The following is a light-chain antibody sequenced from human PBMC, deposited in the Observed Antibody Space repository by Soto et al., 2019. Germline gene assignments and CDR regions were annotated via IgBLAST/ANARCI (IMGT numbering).Light chain of an antibody. J-gene: IGKJ4*01. V-gene: IGKV3-11*01. CDR2: DAS. CDR3: QQRSNLPLT. CDR1: QSVSSY. Sequence: EIVLTQSPATLSLSPGERATLSCRASQSVSSYLAWYQQKPGQAPRLLIYDASNRATGIPARFSGSGSETDFTLTISSLEPEDSAVYYCQQRSNLPLTFGGGTKVEIK.